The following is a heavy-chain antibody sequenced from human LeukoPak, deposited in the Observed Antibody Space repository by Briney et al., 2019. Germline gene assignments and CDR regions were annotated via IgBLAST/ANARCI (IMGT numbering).Heavy chain of an antibody. D-gene: IGHD5-24*01. CDR2: ISYDGSNK. CDR3: ARGEMATILDY. CDR1: GFTFSSYA. Sequence: GRSLRLSCAASGFTFSSYAMHWVRQAPGKGLEWVAVISYDGSNKYYADSVKGRFTISRDNSKNTLYLQTNSLRAEDTAVYYCARGEMATILDYWGQGTLVTVSS. J-gene: IGHJ4*02. V-gene: IGHV3-30-3*01.